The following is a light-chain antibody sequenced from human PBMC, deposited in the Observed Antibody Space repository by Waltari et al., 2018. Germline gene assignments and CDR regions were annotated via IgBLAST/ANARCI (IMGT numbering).Light chain of an antibody. CDR3: QQRSHWPMYT. Sequence: EIVLTQSPATLSLSLGDRATLSCRASESIASPLVWYQQKPGQPPRILIYDTSNRAAGIPARFSGSGSGTDFSLTISSLEPEDFVVYYCQQRSHWPMYTFGQGTKLEIK. V-gene: IGKV3-11*01. CDR2: DTS. J-gene: IGKJ2*01. CDR1: ESIASP.